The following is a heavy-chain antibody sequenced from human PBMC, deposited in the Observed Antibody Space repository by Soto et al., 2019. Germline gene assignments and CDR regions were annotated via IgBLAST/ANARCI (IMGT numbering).Heavy chain of an antibody. CDR3: AREGRMGTFDY. CDR1: GGSVSGGSYF. D-gene: IGHD1-1*01. Sequence: QVQLQESGPGLVRPSETLSLTCTVSGGSVSGGSYFWSWVRQPPGKGLEWIGYFYYSGSTKYNPSLKGRVTILEDTSKHQFSLKLNSVTAADTAVYYCAREGRMGTFDYWGQGALVTVSS. V-gene: IGHV4-61*01. CDR2: FYYSGST. J-gene: IGHJ4*02.